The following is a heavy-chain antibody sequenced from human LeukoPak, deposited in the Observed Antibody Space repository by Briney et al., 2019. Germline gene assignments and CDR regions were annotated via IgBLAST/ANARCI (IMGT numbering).Heavy chain of an antibody. CDR3: ARDHISGLWFGELEGYNWFDP. CDR2: ISSSSSYI. Sequence: PGGSLRLSCAASGFTFSSYSMNWVRQAPGKGLEWVSSISSSSSYIYYADSVKGRFTISRDNAKNSLYLQMNSLGAEDTAVYYCARDHISGLWFGELEGYNWFDPWGQGTLVTVSS. V-gene: IGHV3-21*01. J-gene: IGHJ5*02. CDR1: GFTFSSYS. D-gene: IGHD3-10*01.